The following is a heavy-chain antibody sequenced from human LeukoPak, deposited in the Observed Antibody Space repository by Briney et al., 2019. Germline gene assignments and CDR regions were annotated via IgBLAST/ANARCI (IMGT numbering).Heavy chain of an antibody. CDR3: AREGSYGDYRDFDY. CDR2: INAGNGNT. V-gene: IGHV1-3*01. CDR1: GYTFTSYT. Sequence: ASVKVSCKASGYTFTSYTMHWVRQAPGQRLEWMGWINAGNGNTKYSQKFQGRVTITRDTSARTAYMELSSLRSEDTAVYYCAREGSYGDYRDFDYWGQGTLVTVSS. J-gene: IGHJ4*02. D-gene: IGHD4-17*01.